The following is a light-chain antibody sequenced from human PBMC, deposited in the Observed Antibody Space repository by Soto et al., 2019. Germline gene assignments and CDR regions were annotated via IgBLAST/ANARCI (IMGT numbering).Light chain of an antibody. CDR3: QQYNSYSWT. J-gene: IGKJ1*01. CDR2: DVS. V-gene: IGKV1-5*01. Sequence: DIQMTQSPSTLSSSVGDRVTITCRASQSISSWLAWYQQKPGKAPKLLIYDVSSLESGVPSRFSGSGSGTEFTLTISSLQPDDFATYYCQQYNSYSWTFGRGTKVDIK. CDR1: QSISSW.